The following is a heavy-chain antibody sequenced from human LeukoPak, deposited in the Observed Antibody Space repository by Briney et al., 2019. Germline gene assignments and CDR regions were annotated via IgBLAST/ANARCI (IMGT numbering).Heavy chain of an antibody. D-gene: IGHD4-17*01. CDR1: GFIFSSYG. CDR2: ISGSGSGGST. CDR3: AKATSVTTLFDY. J-gene: IGHJ4*02. V-gene: IGHV3-23*01. Sequence: GGTLRLSCAASGFIFSSYGMTWVRQAPGKGLEWVSSISGSGSGGSTYYADSVKGRFTISRDNSKNTLYLQMNSLRVEDAAVYYCAKATSVTTLFDYWGQGTLVTVSS.